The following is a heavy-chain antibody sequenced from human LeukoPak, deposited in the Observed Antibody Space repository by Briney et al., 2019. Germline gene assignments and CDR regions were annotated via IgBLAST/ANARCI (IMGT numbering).Heavy chain of an antibody. CDR2: IIPILGIA. CDR3: ARGDYYGSGSYSAFDY. J-gene: IGHJ4*02. CDR1: GGTFSSYA. V-gene: IGHV1-69*04. D-gene: IGHD3-10*01. Sequence: ASVKVSCKASGGTFSSYAISWVRQAPGQGLEWMGRIIPILGIANYAQKFQGRVTITADKSTSTAYMELSSLRSEDTAVYYCARGDYYGSGSYSAFDYWGQGTLVTVSS.